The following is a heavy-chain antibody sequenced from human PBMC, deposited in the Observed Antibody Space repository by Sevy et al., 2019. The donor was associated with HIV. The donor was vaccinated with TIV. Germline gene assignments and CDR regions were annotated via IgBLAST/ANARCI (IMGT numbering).Heavy chain of an antibody. CDR2: IWYDGSTK. CDR3: AKGLGMVQGALLSDDV. V-gene: IGHV3-30*02. D-gene: IGHD3-10*01. Sequence: GGSLRLSCAASGFTFRRYGMHWVRQAPGKGLEWVAFIWYDGSTKYYAESVKGRFIISRDNSKDTLYLQMNSLRGDDTSLYYCAKGLGMVQGALLSDDVWGQGTMVTVSS. J-gene: IGHJ3*01. CDR1: GFTFRRYG.